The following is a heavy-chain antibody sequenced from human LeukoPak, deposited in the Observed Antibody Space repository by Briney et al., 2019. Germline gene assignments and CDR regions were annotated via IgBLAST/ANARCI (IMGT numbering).Heavy chain of an antibody. V-gene: IGHV4-4*07. CDR1: GGSISSYY. J-gene: IGHJ4*02. CDR2: IYTSGST. CDR3: AGEEPVTAARAFEY. D-gene: IGHD2-2*01. Sequence: PSETLSLTCTVSGGSISSYYWSWIRQPPGKGLEWIGRIYTSGSTNYYPSLKSRVTLSVNTSKNQSSLHLTSVTAAEQTVYYYAGEEPVTAARAFEYWSQGALATVSS.